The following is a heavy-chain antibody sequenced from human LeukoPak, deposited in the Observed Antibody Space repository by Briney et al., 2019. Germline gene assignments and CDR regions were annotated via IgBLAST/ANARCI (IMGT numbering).Heavy chain of an antibody. D-gene: IGHD3-3*01. V-gene: IGHV4-59*01. CDR2: IYYSGST. CDR1: GGSISSYY. J-gene: IGHJ6*02. Sequence: SETLSLTCTVSGGSISSYYWSWIRQPPGKGLEWIGYIYYSGSTNYNPSLKSRVTISVDTSKNQFSLKLSSVTAADTAVYYCAREQYYDFWSGYPYYYYYGMDVWGQGTTVTVSS. CDR3: AREQYYDFWSGYPYYYYYGMDV.